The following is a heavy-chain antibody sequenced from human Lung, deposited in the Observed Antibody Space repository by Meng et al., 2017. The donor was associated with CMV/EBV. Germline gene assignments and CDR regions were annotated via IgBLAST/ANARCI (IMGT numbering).Heavy chain of an antibody. CDR2: IRSKANSYAT. D-gene: IGHD3-22*01. Sequence: GESLMTSCAASGFTFSGSAMHWVRQASGKGLEWVGRIRSKANSYATAYAASVKGRFTISRDDSKNTAYLQMNSLKTEDTAVYYCTRHEREYYYGSSGTPYHYYYGMDVWXQGTTVTVSS. CDR3: TRHEREYYYGSSGTPYHYYYGMDV. J-gene: IGHJ6*02. V-gene: IGHV3-73*01. CDR1: GFTFSGSA.